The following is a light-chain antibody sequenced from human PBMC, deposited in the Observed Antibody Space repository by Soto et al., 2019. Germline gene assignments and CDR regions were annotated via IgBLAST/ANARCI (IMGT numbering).Light chain of an antibody. CDR2: DAS. J-gene: IGKJ1*01. CDR1: QSIGRF. V-gene: IGKV1-5*01. Sequence: DIRVTQAPASLSTSLGDTGTITFRASQSIGRFLAWYQHQPGKAPKLLIYDASSLEGAVPSRFSGTGSGTEFTFSITSLQPEYFGTYYCQQYNMRWKFGQGTKVDIK. CDR3: QQYNMRWK.